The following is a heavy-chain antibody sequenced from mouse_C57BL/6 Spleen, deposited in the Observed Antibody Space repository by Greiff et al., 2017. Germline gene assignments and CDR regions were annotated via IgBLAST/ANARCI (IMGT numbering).Heavy chain of an antibody. CDR1: GYTFTSYW. CDR3: ARSDYDGFFAY. Sequence: VQLQQSGAELVKPGASVKLSCKASGYTFTSYWMQWVKQRPGQGLEWIGEIDPSDSYTNYNQKFKGKATLTVDTSSSTAYMQLSSLTSEDSAVYYCARSDYDGFFAYWGQGTLVTVSA. J-gene: IGHJ3*01. D-gene: IGHD2-4*01. CDR2: IDPSDSYT. V-gene: IGHV1-50*01.